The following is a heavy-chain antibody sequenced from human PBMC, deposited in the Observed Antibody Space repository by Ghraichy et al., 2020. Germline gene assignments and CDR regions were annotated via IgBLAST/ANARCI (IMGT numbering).Heavy chain of an antibody. CDR1: GFTFSSYR. CDR2: IDSSSSYI. V-gene: IGHV3-21*01. CDR3: ARDPGYCSGGHCYPDAFDI. Sequence: GGSLRLSCAASGFTFSSYRMNWVRQAPGKGLEWVSFIDSSSSYIYYADSVKGRFSLSRDNAKKSLYLQMNSLRAEDTAVYYCARDPGYCSGGHCYPDAFDIWGQGAMVTVSS. D-gene: IGHD2-15*01. J-gene: IGHJ3*02.